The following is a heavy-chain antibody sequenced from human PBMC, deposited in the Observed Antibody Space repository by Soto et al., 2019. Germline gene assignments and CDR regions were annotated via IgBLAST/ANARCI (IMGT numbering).Heavy chain of an antibody. Sequence: QVQLQQWGAGLLKPSETLSLSCAVYGGSFSGYYWTWIRQPPGKGLEWIGEINHSESTNYNPSLKSRVTISVGTSKNQFSLKLSSVTAADTAVYYCARGDIVVVPAAQGYYYYMDAWGKGTPVTVSS. V-gene: IGHV4-34*01. CDR1: GGSFSGYY. CDR3: ARGDIVVVPAAQGYYYYMDA. J-gene: IGHJ6*03. D-gene: IGHD2-2*01. CDR2: INHSEST.